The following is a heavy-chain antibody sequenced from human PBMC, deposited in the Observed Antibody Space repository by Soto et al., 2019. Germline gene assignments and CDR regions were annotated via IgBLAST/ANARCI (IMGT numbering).Heavy chain of an antibody. CDR3: ARAKKGSSSWYRGAGYYYGMDV. V-gene: IGHV4-59*01. CDR2: IYYSGST. Sequence: SETLSLTCTVSGGSTSSYYWSWIRQPPGQGLEWIGYIYYSGSTNYNPSLKSRVTISVDTSKNQFSLKLSSVTAADTAVYYCARAKKGSSSWYRGAGYYYGMDVWGQGTTVTVSS. D-gene: IGHD6-13*01. J-gene: IGHJ6*02. CDR1: GGSTSSYY.